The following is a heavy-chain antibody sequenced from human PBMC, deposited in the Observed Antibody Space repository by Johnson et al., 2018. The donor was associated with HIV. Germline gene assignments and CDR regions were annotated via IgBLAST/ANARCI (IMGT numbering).Heavy chain of an antibody. D-gene: IGHD3-22*01. CDR3: AREYYYDSSGYNAFDI. CDR1: GFTFRSYA. V-gene: IGHV3-30*04. J-gene: IGHJ3*02. Sequence: VQLVESGGGVVQPGRSLRLSCAASGFTFRSYAMHWVRQAPGKGLEWVAVISYDGSHKFYADSVKARFTISRDNSKNTLYLQMNSLRAEDTAVYYCAREYYYDSSGYNAFDIWGQGTMVTVSS. CDR2: ISYDGSHK.